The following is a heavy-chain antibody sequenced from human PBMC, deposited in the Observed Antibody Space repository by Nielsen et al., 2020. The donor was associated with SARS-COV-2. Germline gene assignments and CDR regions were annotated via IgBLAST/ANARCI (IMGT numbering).Heavy chain of an antibody. CDR2: VSYNGNE. Sequence: GGSLRLSCAASGLAFSSHAMYWVRQAPGKGLEWLAIVSYNGNEHYADSVTGRFTISRENSKDTVFLQLNNLRPEDTGVYFCARETIDYTSSFVDLWGQGTLVTVSP. V-gene: IGHV3-30*04. CDR3: ARETIDYTSSFVDL. CDR1: GLAFSSHA. J-gene: IGHJ5*02. D-gene: IGHD4-11*01.